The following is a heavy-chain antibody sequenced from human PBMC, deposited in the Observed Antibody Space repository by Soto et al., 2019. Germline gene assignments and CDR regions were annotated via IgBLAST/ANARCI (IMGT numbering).Heavy chain of an antibody. CDR2: IRSKAYGGTT. Sequence: GGSLRLSCTASRFTFGDYAISWVRQAPGKGLEWVGLIRSKAYGGTTEYAASVKGRFTVSRDDSKSIAYLQMNGLKTEDTAVYYCSRYVTSQNVDMRSGPYGLDVCGPGTTVTV. CDR1: RFTFGDYA. CDR3: SRYVTSQNVDMRSGPYGLDV. J-gene: IGHJ6*02. D-gene: IGHD3-9*01. V-gene: IGHV3-49*04.